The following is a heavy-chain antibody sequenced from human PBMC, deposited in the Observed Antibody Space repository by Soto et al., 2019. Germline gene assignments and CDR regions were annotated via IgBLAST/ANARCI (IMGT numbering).Heavy chain of an antibody. CDR1: GFTFSSYA. Sequence: GGSLRLSCAASGFTFSSYAMSWVRQAPGKGLEWVSAISGSGGSTYYADSVKGRFTISRDNSKNTLYLQMNSLRAEDTAVYYCAKDPVYCSSTSCFSGWFDPWGPGTLVTVSS. CDR3: AKDPVYCSSTSCFSGWFDP. D-gene: IGHD2-2*01. V-gene: IGHV3-23*01. CDR2: ISGSGGST. J-gene: IGHJ5*02.